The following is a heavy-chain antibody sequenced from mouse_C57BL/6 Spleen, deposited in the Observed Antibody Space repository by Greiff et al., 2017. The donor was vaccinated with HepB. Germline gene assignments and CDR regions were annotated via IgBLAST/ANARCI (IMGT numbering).Heavy chain of an antibody. CDR2: ISSGGDYI. Sequence: DVKLVESGEGLVKPGGSLKLSCAASGFTFSSYAMSWVRQTPEKRLEWVAYISSGGDYIYYADTVKGRFTISRDNARNTLYLQMSSLKSEDTAMYYCTSRSGYDYDRGFAYWGQGTLVTVSA. CDR3: TSRSGYDYDRGFAY. CDR1: GFTFSSYA. D-gene: IGHD2-4*01. J-gene: IGHJ3*01. V-gene: IGHV5-9-1*02.